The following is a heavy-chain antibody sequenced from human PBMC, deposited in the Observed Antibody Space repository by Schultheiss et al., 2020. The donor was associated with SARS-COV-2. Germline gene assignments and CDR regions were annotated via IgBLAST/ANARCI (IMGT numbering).Heavy chain of an antibody. D-gene: IGHD2-15*01. CDR1: GGSISSSSYY. V-gene: IGHV4-39*01. J-gene: IGHJ6*02. Sequence: SETLSLTCTVSGGSISSSSYYWGWIRQPPGKGLEWIGSIYYSGSTYYNPSLKSRVTISVDTSKNQSSLKLSSVTAADTAVYYCARMEGSSLFRDDGMDVWGQGTTVTVSS. CDR3: ARMEGSSLFRDDGMDV. CDR2: IYYSGST.